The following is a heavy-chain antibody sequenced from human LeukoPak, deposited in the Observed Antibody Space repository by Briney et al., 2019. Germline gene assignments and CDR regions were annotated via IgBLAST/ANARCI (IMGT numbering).Heavy chain of an antibody. CDR2: IYHSGST. CDR1: GGSISSYY. J-gene: IGHJ4*02. CDR3: ARGIVVVPAAIWQQQLVGGYFDY. V-gene: IGHV4-59*12. D-gene: IGHD2-2*02. Sequence: PSETLFLTCTVSGGSISSYYWSWIRQPPGKGLEWIGYIYHSGSTYYNPSLKSRVTISVDRSKNQFSLKLSSVTAADTAVYYCARGIVVVPAAIWQQQLVGGYFDYWGQGTLVTVSS.